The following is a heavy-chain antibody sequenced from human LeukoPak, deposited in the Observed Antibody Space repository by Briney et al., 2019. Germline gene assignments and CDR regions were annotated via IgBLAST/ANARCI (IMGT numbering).Heavy chain of an antibody. D-gene: IGHD3-22*01. CDR3: VTYYFDSSGPKKNY. CDR2: INHSGST. V-gene: IGHV4-34*01. Sequence: SETLSLTCAVYGGSFSGYYWSWIRQPPGKGLEWIGEINHSGSTNYNPSLKSRVTISVHTSKKQFSLKLSSVTAADTAVYYCVTYYFDSSGPKKNYWGQGTLVTVSS. CDR1: GGSFSGYY. J-gene: IGHJ4*02.